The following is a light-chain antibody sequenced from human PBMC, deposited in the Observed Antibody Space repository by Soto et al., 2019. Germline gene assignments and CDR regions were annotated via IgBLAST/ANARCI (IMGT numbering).Light chain of an antibody. Sequence: DIQMTQSPSSLSASVGSRVNITCRATQSIGNFVAWYQQQPGKVPRVLIYAASTLHSGVPPRFSGAQSGPDFTLTISSLQPDDVATYYCQYYNTAPLTFGGGTRGEI. J-gene: IGKJ4*01. CDR2: AAS. CDR3: QYYNTAPLT. V-gene: IGKV1-27*01. CDR1: QSIGNF.